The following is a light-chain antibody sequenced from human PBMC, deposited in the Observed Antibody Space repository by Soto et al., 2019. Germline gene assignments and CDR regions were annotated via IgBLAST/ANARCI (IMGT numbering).Light chain of an antibody. CDR3: QQGYSPPLT. Sequence: EIVLTQSPGTLSLSPGERATLSCRASQSVSSSYLAWYQQKPGQAPRLLIYGASSRATGIPDRFSGSGSGTDFTLTISSLQAEDFGTYYCQQGYSPPLTFGGGTKVEIK. CDR1: QSVSSSY. J-gene: IGKJ4*01. CDR2: GAS. V-gene: IGKV3-20*01.